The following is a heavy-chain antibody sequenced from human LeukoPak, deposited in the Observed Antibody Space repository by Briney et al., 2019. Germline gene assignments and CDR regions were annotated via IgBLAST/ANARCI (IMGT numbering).Heavy chain of an antibody. CDR3: ARGHIRYYFDY. CDR1: GFTLRGYG. J-gene: IGHJ4*02. D-gene: IGHD3-3*02. CDR2: ISGSGGST. V-gene: IGHV3-23*01. Sequence: GGSLRLSCAASGFTLRGYGMSWVRQAPGKGLEWVSGISGSGGSTYYADSVRGRFTISRDNSKNTLYLQMNSLRAEDTAVYYCARGHIRYYFDYWGQGTLVTVSS.